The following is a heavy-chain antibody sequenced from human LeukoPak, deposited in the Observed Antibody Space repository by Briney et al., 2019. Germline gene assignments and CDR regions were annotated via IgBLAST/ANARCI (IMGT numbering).Heavy chain of an antibody. CDR3: ARVSGYYYFDY. V-gene: IGHV3-64*01. D-gene: IGHD5-18*01. J-gene: IGHJ4*02. Sequence: GGSLRLSCAASGFTSSSYAMHWVRQAPGKGLEYVSAISSNGGSTYYANSVKGRFTISRDNSKNTLYLQMGSLRAEDMAVYYCARVSGYYYFDYWGQGTLVTVSS. CDR1: GFTSSSYA. CDR2: ISSNGGST.